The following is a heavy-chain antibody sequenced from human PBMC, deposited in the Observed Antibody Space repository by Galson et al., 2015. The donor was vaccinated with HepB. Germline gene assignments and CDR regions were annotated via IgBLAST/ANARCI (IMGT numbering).Heavy chain of an antibody. D-gene: IGHD6-19*01. CDR1: GYTFSIYH. Sequence: SVKVSCKASGYTFSIYHMHWVRQAPGQGLEWMGLINPSGGRTNYAQKFQGRVTMTRDTSTSTVYMELSSLRSEDTAVYYCGREGVASTLGISEYYFGYWGQGTLVTVSS. J-gene: IGHJ4*02. V-gene: IGHV1-46*01. CDR2: INPSGGRT. CDR3: GREGVASTLGISEYYFGY.